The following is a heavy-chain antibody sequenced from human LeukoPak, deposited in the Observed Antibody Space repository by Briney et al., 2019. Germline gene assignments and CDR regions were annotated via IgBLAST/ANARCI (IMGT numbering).Heavy chain of an antibody. CDR3: ASPHGASYNYFDY. Sequence: ASVKVSCTASGYMFTTSSMHWVRQAPGQGLEWMGVINPSGTSTDYAQKFQGRVTMTRDTSTNTGYMELSSLRSEDTALYYCASPHGASYNYFDYWGQGPLVTVSS. CDR2: INPSGTST. V-gene: IGHV1-46*01. D-gene: IGHD4/OR15-4a*01. J-gene: IGHJ4*02. CDR1: GYMFTTSS.